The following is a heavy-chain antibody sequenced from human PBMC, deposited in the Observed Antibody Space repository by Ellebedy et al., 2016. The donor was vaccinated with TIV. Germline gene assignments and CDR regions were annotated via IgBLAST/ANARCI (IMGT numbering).Heavy chain of an antibody. CDR1: GGSISSYY. D-gene: IGHD3-22*01. V-gene: IGHV4-59*01. J-gene: IGHJ6*02. CDR3: ARGLEVAYYDSSGLYYYYGMDV. Sequence: SETLSLXXTVSGGSISSYYWSWIRQPPGKGLEWIGYIYYSGSTNYNPSLKSRVTISVDTSKNQFSLKLSSVTAADTAVYYCARGLEVAYYDSSGLYYYYGMDVWGQGTTVTVSS. CDR2: IYYSGST.